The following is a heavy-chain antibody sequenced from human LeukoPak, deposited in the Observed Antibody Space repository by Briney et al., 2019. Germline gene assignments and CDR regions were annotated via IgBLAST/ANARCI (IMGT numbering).Heavy chain of an antibody. V-gene: IGHV4-4*09. J-gene: IGHJ4*02. CDR3: ARLGSYHDF. Sequence: NPSQTLSLTCTVSGASISNYYWRWSRQTPPKGLEWMGHIHTSGASRYYPSLESRLTLSIDTSRNHLSLKLTSVTAADTAVYFCARLGSYHDFWGQGALVTVSS. D-gene: IGHD1-26*01. CDR2: IHTSGAS. CDR1: GASISNYY.